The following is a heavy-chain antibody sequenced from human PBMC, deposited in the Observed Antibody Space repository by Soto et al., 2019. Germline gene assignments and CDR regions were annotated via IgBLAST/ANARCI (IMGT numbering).Heavy chain of an antibody. V-gene: IGHV1-69*01. CDR3: ARALPPTYGSGSYYNAGYRYYFDY. D-gene: IGHD3-10*01. CDR1: GGTFSSYA. CDR2: IIPIFGTA. Sequence: QVQLVQSGAEVKKPGSSVKVSCKASGGTFSSYAISWVRQAPGQGLEWMGGIIPIFGTANYAQKFQGRVTITADESTSTAYMELSSLRSEDTAVYYCARALPPTYGSGSYYNAGYRYYFDYWGQGTLVTVSS. J-gene: IGHJ4*02.